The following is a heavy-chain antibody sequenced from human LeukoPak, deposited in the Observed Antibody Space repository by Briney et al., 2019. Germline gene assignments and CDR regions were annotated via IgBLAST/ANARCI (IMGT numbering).Heavy chain of an antibody. D-gene: IGHD3/OR15-3a*01. V-gene: IGHV4-4*07. CDR3: ARQTGSGLFILP. CDR2: IYTSGRT. J-gene: IGHJ4*02. Sequence: SETLSLTCTVSGGSISYYYWNWIRQPAGKGLEWIGRIYTSGRTYYNPSLKSRVSMSVDTSENQFSLKLTSVTAADTAVYYCARQTGSGLFILPGGQGTLVTVSS. CDR1: GGSISYYY.